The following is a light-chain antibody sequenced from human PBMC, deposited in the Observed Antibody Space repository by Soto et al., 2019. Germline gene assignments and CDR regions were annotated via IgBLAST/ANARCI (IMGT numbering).Light chain of an antibody. V-gene: IGLV2-8*01. CDR2: EVS. CDR3: TSYVGSNIWV. Sequence: QSALTQPPSASWSPGQSVTISCTGTSSHVGAYKYVSWYQQYPGKAPKLMIYEVSKRPSGVPDRFSGSKSGNTASLTVSGLQAEDEADYYCTSYVGSNIWVFGGGTKLTVL. J-gene: IGLJ3*02. CDR1: SSHVGAYKY.